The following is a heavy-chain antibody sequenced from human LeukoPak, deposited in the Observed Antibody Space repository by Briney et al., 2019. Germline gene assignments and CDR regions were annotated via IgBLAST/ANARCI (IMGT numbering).Heavy chain of an antibody. CDR1: GDSVSTNSAA. J-gene: IGHJ5*02. Sequence: SQTLSLTCAISGDSVSTNSAAGNWIRQSPSRGLEWLGRTYYRSMWSNDYAVSVKSRITINPDTSKNQFSLHLNSVTPEDTAVYYCARDRHGHWGFDPWGQGTLVTVSS. D-gene: IGHD7-27*01. V-gene: IGHV6-1*01. CDR2: TYYRSMWSN. CDR3: ARDRHGHWGFDP.